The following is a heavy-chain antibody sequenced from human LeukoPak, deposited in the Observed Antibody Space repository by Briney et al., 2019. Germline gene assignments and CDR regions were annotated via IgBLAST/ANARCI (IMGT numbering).Heavy chain of an antibody. J-gene: IGHJ4*02. CDR1: GGSISTSNYY. V-gene: IGHV4-39*07. CDR2: IYYSGST. Sequence: PSETLSLTCTVSGGSISTSNYYWGWIRQPPGKGLEWIGYIYYSGSTYYNPSLKSRVTISVDTSKNQFSLKLSSVTAADTAVYYCAREDGYCSGGSCPIDYWGQGTLVTVSS. CDR3: AREDGYCSGGSCPIDY. D-gene: IGHD2-15*01.